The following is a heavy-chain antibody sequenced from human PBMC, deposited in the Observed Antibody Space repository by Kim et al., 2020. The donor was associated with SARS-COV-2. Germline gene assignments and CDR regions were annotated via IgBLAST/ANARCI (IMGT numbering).Heavy chain of an antibody. CDR3: AKDESYYYGMDV. V-gene: IGHV3-9*01. CDR1: GFTFDDNA. CDR2: ISWNSGSI. Sequence: GGSLRLSCVASGFTFDDNAMHWVRQAPGKGLEWVSGISWNSGSIGYADSVKGRFTISRDNAKNSLYLQMNSLRAEDTALYYCAKDESYYYGMDVWGQGTTVTVSS. J-gene: IGHJ6*02.